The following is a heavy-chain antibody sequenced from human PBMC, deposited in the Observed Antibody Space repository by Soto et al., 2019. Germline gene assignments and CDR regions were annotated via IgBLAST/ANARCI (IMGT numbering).Heavy chain of an antibody. CDR2: ILPKFGTA. Sequence: SVKVSCKASGGSSNNNANSCVRQSPGQGLEWMGGILPKFGTANYAQKFRGRLTITADESTRTIYMELRSLRSEDTALYYCATLQGSGTYYDDDYWGLGTQVTV. J-gene: IGHJ4*02. D-gene: IGHD3-10*01. CDR1: GGSSNNNA. CDR3: ATLQGSGTYYDDDY. V-gene: IGHV1-69*13.